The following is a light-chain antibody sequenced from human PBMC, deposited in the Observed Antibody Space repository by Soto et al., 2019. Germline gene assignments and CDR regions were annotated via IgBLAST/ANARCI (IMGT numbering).Light chain of an antibody. J-gene: IGKJ1*01. Sequence: SMSLVALSLNKGERATLSCRASQSVSSSYLAWYQQNPGQAPRLLISGASSRATGIPDRFSGSGSGTDFTLTISILAPDGIAVYCCLSDGRSNTFAQVT. CDR2: GAS. CDR3: LSDGRSNT. CDR1: QSVSSSY. V-gene: IGKV3-20*01.